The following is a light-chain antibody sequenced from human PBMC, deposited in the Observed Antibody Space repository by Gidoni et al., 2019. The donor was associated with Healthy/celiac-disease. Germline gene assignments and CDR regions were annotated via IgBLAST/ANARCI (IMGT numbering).Light chain of an antibody. CDR3: SSYPSSSTWV. V-gene: IGLV2-14*01. J-gene: IGLJ3*02. CDR1: SSDVGGYNY. Sequence: QSALTQTATGSGSPGQSITISCTGPSSDVGGYNYVSWYQQHPVKAPKLMLYEVSNRPSGVSNRFSGSKSGNTASLTISGLQAEDEADYYCSSYPSSSTWVFGGGTKLTVL. CDR2: EVS.